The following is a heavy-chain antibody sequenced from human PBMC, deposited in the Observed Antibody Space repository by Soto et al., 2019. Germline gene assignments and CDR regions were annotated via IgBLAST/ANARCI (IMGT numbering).Heavy chain of an antibody. CDR2: IYYSGST. CDR3: ARAKTDLPIGYYYYYMDV. D-gene: IGHD1-1*01. CDR1: GGSISSYY. J-gene: IGHJ6*03. Sequence: SETLSLTCTVSGGSISSYYWSWIRQPPGKGLEWIGYIYYSGSTNYNPSLKSRVTISVDTSKNQFSLKLSSVTAADTAVYYCARAKTDLPIGYYYYYMDVWGKGTTVTVSS. V-gene: IGHV4-59*01.